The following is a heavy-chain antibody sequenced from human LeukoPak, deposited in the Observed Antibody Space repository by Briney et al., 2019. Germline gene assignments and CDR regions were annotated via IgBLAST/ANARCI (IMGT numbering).Heavy chain of an antibody. D-gene: IGHD3-10*01. J-gene: IGHJ6*03. CDR1: GYSISSGYY. CDR2: IYHSGST. V-gene: IGHV4-38-2*02. CDR3: ARGFYYGSGSNWDYYYYIDV. Sequence: SETLSLTCTVSGYSISSGYYWGWIRQPPGKGLEWIGSIYHSGSTYYNPSLKSRVTISVDTSKNQFSLKLSSVTAADTAVYYCARGFYYGSGSNWDYYYYIDVWGKGTTVTFSS.